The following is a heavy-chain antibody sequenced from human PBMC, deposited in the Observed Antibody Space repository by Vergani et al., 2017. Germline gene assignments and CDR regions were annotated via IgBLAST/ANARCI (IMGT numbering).Heavy chain of an antibody. CDR1: GYTFTSYY. CDR2: INPSGGST. J-gene: IGHJ4*02. D-gene: IGHD1/OR15-1a*01. CDR3: ARYGLEQPYCFEY. V-gene: IGHV1-46*01. Sequence: QVQLVQSGAEVKKPGASVKVSCKASGYTFTSYYMHWVRQAPGQGLEWMGIINPSGGSTSYAQKFQGRVSMTRDTSTSTVYMELSSLRSEDTAVYYGARYGLEQPYCFEYWGQGTLVTVSS.